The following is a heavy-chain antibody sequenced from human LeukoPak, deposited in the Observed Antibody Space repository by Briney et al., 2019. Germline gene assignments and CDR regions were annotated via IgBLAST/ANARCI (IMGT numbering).Heavy chain of an antibody. J-gene: IGHJ4*02. CDR2: VNNDGSST. CDR1: GFSFSCYW. V-gene: IGHV3-74*01. Sequence: PGGSLRLSCGASGFSFSCYWMHWVRQAPGKGLMWVSRVNNDGSSTTYADSVEGRFTISRDNARNTLYLQMNSLRAEDTAVYYCARSSYPYYFDYWGQGTLVTVSS. CDR3: ARSSYPYYFDY. D-gene: IGHD6-19*01.